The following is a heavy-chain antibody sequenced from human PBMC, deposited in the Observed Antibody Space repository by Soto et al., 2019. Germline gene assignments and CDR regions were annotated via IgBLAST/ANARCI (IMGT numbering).Heavy chain of an antibody. Sequence: QVQLVESGGGVVQPGRSLRLSCAASGFTFSSYGMHWVRQAPGKGLEWVAVIWYDGSNKYYADSVKGRFTISRDNSKNTLYLHMNSLRAEDTAVYYCARDMVRGVIGFDYWGQGTLVTVSS. CDR2: IWYDGSNK. D-gene: IGHD3-10*01. CDR3: ARDMVRGVIGFDY. V-gene: IGHV3-33*01. CDR1: GFTFSSYG. J-gene: IGHJ4*02.